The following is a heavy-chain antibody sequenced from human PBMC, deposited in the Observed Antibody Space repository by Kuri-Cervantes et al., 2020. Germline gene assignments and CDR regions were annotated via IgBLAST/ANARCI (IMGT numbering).Heavy chain of an antibody. J-gene: IGHJ6*02. D-gene: IGHD3-22*01. V-gene: IGHV3-30*18. Sequence: GESLKISCAASGFTFSSYGMHWVRQAPGKGLEWVAVISYDGSNKYYADSVKGRFTISRDNSKNTLYLQMNSLRAEDTAVYYCAKDKPQSSGGMDVWGQGTTVTVSS. CDR3: AKDKPQSSGGMDV. CDR1: GFTFSSYG. CDR2: ISYDGSNK.